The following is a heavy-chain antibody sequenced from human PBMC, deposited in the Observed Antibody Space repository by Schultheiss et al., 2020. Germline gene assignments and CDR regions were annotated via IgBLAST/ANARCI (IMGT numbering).Heavy chain of an antibody. J-gene: IGHJ1*01. CDR1: GGTFSSYA. Sequence: SVKVSCKASGGTFSSYAISWVRQAPGQGLEWMGRIIPILGTANYAQKFQGRVTITADKSTSTAYMELSSLRSEDTAVYYCLLDGSGMFQHWGQGTLVTVSS. CDR3: LLDGSGMFQH. V-gene: IGHV1-69*04. CDR2: IIPILGTA. D-gene: IGHD3-10*01.